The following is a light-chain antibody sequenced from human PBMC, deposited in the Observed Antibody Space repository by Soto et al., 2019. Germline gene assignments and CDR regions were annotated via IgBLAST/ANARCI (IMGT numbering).Light chain of an antibody. CDR1: SSDVGGYNH. CDR2: DVK. Sequence: QSALTQPASVSGSPGQSITISCTGTSSDVGGYNHVSWYQQHPGKAPKLLIYDVKNRPSGVSNRFSASKSGNTASLTISGLQAEDEADYYCSSYSSSSTLVLFGGGTKLTVL. J-gene: IGLJ2*01. V-gene: IGLV2-14*01. CDR3: SSYSSSSTLVL.